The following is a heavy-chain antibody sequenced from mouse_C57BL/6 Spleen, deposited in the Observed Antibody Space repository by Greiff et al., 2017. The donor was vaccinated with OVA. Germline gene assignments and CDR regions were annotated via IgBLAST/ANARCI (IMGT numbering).Heavy chain of an antibody. Sequence: VQLQQSGPELVKPGASVKMSCKASGYTFTSYVMHWVKQKPGQGLEWIGYIYPYNDGTKYNEKFKGKATLTSDKSSSTVYMELSSLTSEDSAVSLLTGYLDYWGQGTTLTVSS. V-gene: IGHV1-14*01. J-gene: IGHJ2*01. CDR3: TGYLDY. D-gene: IGHD3-1*01. CDR2: IYPYNDGT. CDR1: GYTFTSYV.